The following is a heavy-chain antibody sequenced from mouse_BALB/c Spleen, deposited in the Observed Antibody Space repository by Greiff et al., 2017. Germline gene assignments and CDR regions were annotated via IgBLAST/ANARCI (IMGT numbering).Heavy chain of an antibody. Sequence: EVMLVESGGGLVQPGGSLKLSCAASGFTFSSYGMSWVRQTPDKRLELVATINSNGGSTYYPDSVKGRFTISRDNAKNTLYLQMSSLKSEDTAMYYCARAGGLRLGYYYAMDYWGQGTSVTVSS. CDR2: INSNGGST. J-gene: IGHJ4*01. CDR1: GFTFSSYG. V-gene: IGHV5-6-3*01. D-gene: IGHD2-4*01. CDR3: ARAGGLRLGYYYAMDY.